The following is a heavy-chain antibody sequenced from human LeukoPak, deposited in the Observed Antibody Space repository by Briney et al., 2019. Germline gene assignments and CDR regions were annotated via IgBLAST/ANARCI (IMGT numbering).Heavy chain of an antibody. V-gene: IGHV4-31*03. CDR1: GGSISSGGYY. J-gene: IGHJ2*01. Sequence: PSETLSLTCTVSGGSISSGGYYWSWIRQHPGEGLEWIGYIYYSGSTYYTPPLKSRVTISVDTSKNQFSLKLSSVTAADTAVYYCARSSGTRDWYFDLWGRGTLVTVSS. CDR2: IYYSGST. CDR3: ARSSGTRDWYFDL.